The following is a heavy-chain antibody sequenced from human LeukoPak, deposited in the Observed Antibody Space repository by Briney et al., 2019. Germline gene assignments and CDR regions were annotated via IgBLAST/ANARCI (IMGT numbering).Heavy chain of an antibody. CDR3: ARHRLVTTMDY. CDR1: GYGFIGCW. D-gene: IGHD5-12*01. J-gene: IGHJ4*02. CDR2: IYPGDSHT. Sequence: GESLKISCQASGYGFIGCWIGWVRQMPGKGLEWMGIIYPGDSHTIYSPSFQGQVTISVDKSTNTAYLQWNSLRASDTAMYYCARHRLVTTMDYWGQGTLVTVSS. V-gene: IGHV5-51*01.